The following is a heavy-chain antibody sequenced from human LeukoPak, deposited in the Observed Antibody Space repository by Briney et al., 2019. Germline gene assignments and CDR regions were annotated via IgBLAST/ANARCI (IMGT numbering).Heavy chain of an antibody. CDR2: INPNSGGT. J-gene: IGHJ6*03. CDR3: ARDRMDFWSGSPYYMDV. CDR1: GYTFTGYY. V-gene: IGHV1-2*02. D-gene: IGHD3-3*01. Sequence: ASVKVSCKASGYTFTGYYMHWVRQAPGQGLEWMGWINPNSGGTTYAQKFQGRVTMTRDTSISTAYMELSRLRSDDTAVYYCARDRMDFWSGSPYYMDVWGKGTTVTVSS.